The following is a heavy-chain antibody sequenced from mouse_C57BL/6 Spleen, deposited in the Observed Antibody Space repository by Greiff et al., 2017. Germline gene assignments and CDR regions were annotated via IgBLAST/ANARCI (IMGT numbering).Heavy chain of an antibody. D-gene: IGHD2-5*01. V-gene: IGHV1-81*01. Sequence: QVQLQQSGAELARPGASVKLSCKASGYTFTSYGISWVKQRTGQGLEWIGEIYPRSGNTYYNEKFKGKATLTADKSSSTAYMELRSLTSEDSAVYFCARRTYYSNFAYWGQGTLVTVSA. CDR2: IYPRSGNT. J-gene: IGHJ3*01. CDR3: ARRTYYSNFAY. CDR1: GYTFTSYG.